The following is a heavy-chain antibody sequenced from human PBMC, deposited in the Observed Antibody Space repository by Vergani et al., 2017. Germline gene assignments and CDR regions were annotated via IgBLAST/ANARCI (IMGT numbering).Heavy chain of an antibody. CDR2: NIPILGTA. CDR1: GGTFSSYA. J-gene: IGHJ5*02. V-gene: IGHV1-69*11. CDR3: ARDYDFLGGLRFRGFDP. D-gene: IGHD3-3*01. Sequence: QVQLVQSGAEVKKPGSSVKVSCKASGGTFSSYAISWVRPAPGQGLEWMGRNIPILGTANYAQKFQGRVTMTADETTSTAYMELSSLSSEDTSVYCCARDYDFLGGLRFRGFDPWGQGTLVTVSS.